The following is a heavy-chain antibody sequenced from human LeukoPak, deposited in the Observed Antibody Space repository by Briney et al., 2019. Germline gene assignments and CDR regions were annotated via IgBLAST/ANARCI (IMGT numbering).Heavy chain of an antibody. J-gene: IGHJ4*02. CDR2: ISSNGGST. V-gene: IGHV3-64*01. CDR1: GFTFSTYW. Sequence: GGSLRLSCAASGFTFSTYWMSWVRQAPGKGLEYVSAISSNGGSTYYANSVKGRFTISRDNSRNTLYLQMGSLRAEDMAVYYCARGKGSRYYGSGDYWGQGTLVTVSS. D-gene: IGHD3-10*01. CDR3: ARGKGSRYYGSGDY.